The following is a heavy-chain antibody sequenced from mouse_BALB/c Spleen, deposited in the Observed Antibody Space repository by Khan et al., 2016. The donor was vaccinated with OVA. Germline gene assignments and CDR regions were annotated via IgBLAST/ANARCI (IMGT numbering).Heavy chain of an antibody. Sequence: EVELVESGGGLVQPGGSLKLSCATSGFTFSDYYMYWVRQTPEQRLEWVAYISNGGGSTYYPDTVKGRFTISRDNAKKTLYLQMSRLQSEDTAMXYCARHGYGKGDAMDYWGQGTSVTVSA. CDR3: ARHGYGKGDAMDY. CDR2: ISNGGGST. CDR1: GFTFSDYY. V-gene: IGHV5-12*02. D-gene: IGHD2-10*02. J-gene: IGHJ4*01.